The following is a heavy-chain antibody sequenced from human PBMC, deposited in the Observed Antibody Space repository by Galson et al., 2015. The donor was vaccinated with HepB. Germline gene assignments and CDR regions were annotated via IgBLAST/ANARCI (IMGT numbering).Heavy chain of an antibody. Sequence: QSGAEVKKPGESLKISCKGSGYSFINYWIGWVRQMPGKGLEWMGIIYPFDSDTTYSPSFQGQVTISADRSISTAYLQWSSLKASDTAMYFCARQDESGPRGSFALWGRGTLVTVSS. V-gene: IGHV5-51*01. CDR3: ARQDESGPRGSFAL. D-gene: IGHD1-26*01. J-gene: IGHJ2*01. CDR2: IYPFDSDT. CDR1: GYSFINYW.